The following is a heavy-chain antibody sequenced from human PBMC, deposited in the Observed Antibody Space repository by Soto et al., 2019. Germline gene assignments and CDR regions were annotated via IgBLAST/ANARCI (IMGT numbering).Heavy chain of an antibody. D-gene: IGHD1-7*01. CDR3: ARPNWNYGNWFDP. J-gene: IGHJ5*02. V-gene: IGHV3-21*01. Sequence: GGSLRLSCAASGFTFSSYSMNWVRQAPGKGLEWVSSISSSSSYIYYAGSVKGRFTISRDNAKNSLYLQMNSLRAEDTAVYYCARPNWNYGNWFDPWGQGTLVTSPQ. CDR1: GFTFSSYS. CDR2: ISSSSSYI.